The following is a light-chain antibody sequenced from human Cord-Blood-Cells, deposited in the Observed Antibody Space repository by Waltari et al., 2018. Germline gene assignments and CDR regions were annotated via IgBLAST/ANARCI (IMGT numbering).Light chain of an antibody. V-gene: IGLV2-14*03. CDR1: SSDVGGSNY. Sequence: QSALTQPASVSGSPGQSIPISCTGTSSDVGGSNYVSWYQQHPGKAPKLKIYDVSNRPSGVSNRFSGSKSGNTASLTISGLQAEDEADYYCSSYTSSSTLVFGGGTKLTVL. CDR3: SSYTSSSTLV. J-gene: IGLJ3*02. CDR2: DVS.